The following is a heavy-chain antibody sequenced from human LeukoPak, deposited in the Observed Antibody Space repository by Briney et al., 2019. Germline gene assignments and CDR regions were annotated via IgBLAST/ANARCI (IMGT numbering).Heavy chain of an antibody. D-gene: IGHD6-6*01. V-gene: IGHV1-3*01. CDR3: ARGRIAARPDWFDP. CDR2: INAGNGNT. J-gene: IGHJ5*02. Sequence: ASVKVSCKASGYTFTSYAMHWVRQAPGQRLEWMGWINAGNGNTKYSQKFQGRVTSTRDTSASTAYMELSSLRSEDTAVYYCARGRIAARPDWFDPWGQGTLVTVSS. CDR1: GYTFTSYA.